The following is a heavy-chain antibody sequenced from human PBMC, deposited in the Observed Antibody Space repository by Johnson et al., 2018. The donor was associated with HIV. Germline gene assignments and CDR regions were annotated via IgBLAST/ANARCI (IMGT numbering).Heavy chain of an antibody. J-gene: IGHJ3*02. CDR2: IYSGGST. CDR3: ARDRRYYGSGSYGGAFDI. CDR1: GFTVSSNY. Sequence: EVQLVESGGGLVQPGGSLRLSCAASGFTVSSNYMSWVRQAPGKGLEWVSVIYSGGSTYYADSVKGRFTISRDNSKNTLYLQMNSLRAEYTALYYCARDRRYYGSGSYGGAFDIWGQGTVVTVSS. V-gene: IGHV3-66*01. D-gene: IGHD3-10*01.